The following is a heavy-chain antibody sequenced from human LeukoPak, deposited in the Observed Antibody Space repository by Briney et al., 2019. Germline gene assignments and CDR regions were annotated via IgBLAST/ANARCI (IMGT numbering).Heavy chain of an antibody. Sequence: AGGSLRLSCATSGFTFSDYYMSWIRQAPGKGLEWVSYISSGSTIYYADSVKGRFTISRDNAKNSLYLQMNSLRAEDTAVYYCARDRSYYQTTRFDYWGQGTLVTVSS. D-gene: IGHD1-26*01. CDR1: GFTFSDYY. J-gene: IGHJ4*02. CDR2: ISSGSTI. CDR3: ARDRSYYQTTRFDY. V-gene: IGHV3-11*04.